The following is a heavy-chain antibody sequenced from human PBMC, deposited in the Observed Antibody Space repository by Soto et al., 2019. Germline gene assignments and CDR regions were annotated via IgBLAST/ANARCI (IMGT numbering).Heavy chain of an antibody. Sequence: GGSLRLSCAASGFTFSNYGMHLVRQAPGKGLEWVAVIWSDGSNKYYADSVKGRFTISRDNSKNTLYLQMNSLRAEDTAVYYCARDNWNYVSAFDIWGQGTMVTVSS. CDR2: IWSDGSNK. J-gene: IGHJ3*02. V-gene: IGHV3-33*01. CDR3: ARDNWNYVSAFDI. D-gene: IGHD1-7*01. CDR1: GFTFSNYG.